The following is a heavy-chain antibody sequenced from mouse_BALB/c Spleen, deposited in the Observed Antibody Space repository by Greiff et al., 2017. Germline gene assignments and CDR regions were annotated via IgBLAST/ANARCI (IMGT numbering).Heavy chain of an antibody. Sequence: VKLMESGPGLVAPSQSLSITCTVSGFSLTSYGVHWVRQPPGKGLEWLGVIWAGGSTNYNSALMSRLSISKDNSKSQVFLKMNSLQTDDTAMYYGARARRYGNYYAMDYWGQGTSVTVSS. D-gene: IGHD2-10*02. CDR1: GFSLTSYG. J-gene: IGHJ4*01. CDR3: ARARRYGNYYAMDY. CDR2: IWAGGST. V-gene: IGHV2-9*02.